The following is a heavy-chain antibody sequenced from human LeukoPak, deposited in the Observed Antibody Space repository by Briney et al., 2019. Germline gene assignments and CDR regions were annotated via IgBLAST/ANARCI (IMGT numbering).Heavy chain of an antibody. D-gene: IGHD2-15*01. Sequence: GGSLRLSCTTSGFTFGDYAMSWVRQAPGKGLEWVGFIRRKAYGGTTEYAASVKGRFTISRDDSKSIAYLEMNSLKTEDTAEYSCTRGYCSGGSCFRAFDIWGQGTMVTVSS. CDR1: GFTFGDYA. CDR2: IRRKAYGGTT. CDR3: TRGYCSGGSCFRAFDI. J-gene: IGHJ3*02. V-gene: IGHV3-49*04.